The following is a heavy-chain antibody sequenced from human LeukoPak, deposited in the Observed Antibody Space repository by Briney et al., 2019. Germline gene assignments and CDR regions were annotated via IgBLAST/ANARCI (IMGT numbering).Heavy chain of an antibody. CDR1: GYTFTSYG. CDR3: AREGRKVRGVIMNTYYYYMDV. CDR2: ISAYNGNT. D-gene: IGHD3-10*01. J-gene: IGHJ6*03. V-gene: IGHV1-18*01. Sequence: ASVKVSCKASGYTFTSYGISWVRQAPGQGLEWMGWISAYNGNTNYAQKLQGRVTITTDTSTSTAYMELRSLRSDETAVYYCAREGRKVRGVIMNTYYYYMDVWGKGTTVTVSS.